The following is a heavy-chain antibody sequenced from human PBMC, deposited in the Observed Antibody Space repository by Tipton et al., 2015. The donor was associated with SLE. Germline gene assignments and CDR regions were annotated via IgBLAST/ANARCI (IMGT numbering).Heavy chain of an antibody. CDR2: ISTKNGET. Sequence: QLVQSGAEVMKPGASVKVSCKASGYTFTNFDISWVRQAPGQGLEWMGWISTKNGETKYAQRFQGRVSMTTDTSTSTSYMALRSPRSDDTAMYYCARECSGTGCLDYWGQGTLVTVSS. J-gene: IGHJ4*02. CDR3: ARECSGTGCLDY. V-gene: IGHV1-18*01. D-gene: IGHD3-10*02. CDR1: GYTFTNFD.